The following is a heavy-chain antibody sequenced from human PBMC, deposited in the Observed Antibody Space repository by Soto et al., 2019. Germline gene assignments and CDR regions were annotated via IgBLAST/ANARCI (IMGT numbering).Heavy chain of an antibody. D-gene: IGHD2-21*02. CDR3: ARDRVVTPLGRGRGYWFDP. J-gene: IGHJ5*02. CDR1: GYTFTSYG. Sequence: QVQLVQSGAEVKKPGASVKVSCKASGYTFTSYGIRWVRQAPGQGLEWMGWISAYNGNTNYAQKLQGRVTMTTDTSTSTAYMELRSLRSDDTAVYYCARDRVVTPLGRGRGYWFDPWGQGTLVTVSS. CDR2: ISAYNGNT. V-gene: IGHV1-18*01.